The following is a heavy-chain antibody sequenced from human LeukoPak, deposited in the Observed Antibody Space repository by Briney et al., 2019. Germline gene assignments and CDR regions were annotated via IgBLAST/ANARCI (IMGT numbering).Heavy chain of an antibody. CDR3: TTARSLIVQYDFDD. J-gene: IGHJ4*02. V-gene: IGHV3-11*06. Sequence: AGSLTLSCAASGLTFSDYYMSWIRQAPGKGLEWVAYIGISRSYNNHADLAKARFTTSRDNAKNPMSLPTNSLTAEDTAVYYCTTARSLIVQYDFDDWGQGTPVTVSS. CDR1: GLTFSDYY. CDR2: IGISRSYN. D-gene: IGHD3-16*02.